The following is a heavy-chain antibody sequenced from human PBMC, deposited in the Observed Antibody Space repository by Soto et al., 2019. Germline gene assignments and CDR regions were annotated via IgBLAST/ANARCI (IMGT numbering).Heavy chain of an antibody. J-gene: IGHJ4*02. V-gene: IGHV3-30*18. CDR3: AKAGGDYPDEALSPAGH. CDR2: ISYDGSKK. CDR1: GFRFSSYA. D-gene: IGHD4-17*01. Sequence: QVQLVESGGGVVQPGRSLRLSCEAFGFRFSSYAMHWVRQGPGKGLEWATVISYDGSKKYYADSVKGRFTISRDNSKNXXYLQMNSLRAEDTGVYYCAKAGGDYPDEALSPAGHWGQGTLVTVSS.